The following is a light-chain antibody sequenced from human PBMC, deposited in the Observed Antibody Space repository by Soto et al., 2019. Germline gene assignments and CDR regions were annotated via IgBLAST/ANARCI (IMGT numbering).Light chain of an antibody. CDR3: MPATQPYT. V-gene: IGKV2-24*01. CDR1: QSLVHSDGNSY. J-gene: IGKJ2*01. CDR2: MIS. Sequence: DFVMTQTPLSSPVTLGQPASISCRSSQSLVHSDGNSYLSWLHQRPGQPPRLLIYMISNRFSGVPDRFSGSGAVTDFTLKISSVEPEDVGVSYCMPATQPYTFGRGTKLEIK.